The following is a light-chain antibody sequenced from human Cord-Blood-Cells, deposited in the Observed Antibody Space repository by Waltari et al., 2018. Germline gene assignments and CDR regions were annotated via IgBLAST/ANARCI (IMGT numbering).Light chain of an antibody. CDR1: QDINNY. Sequence: DIQMTQSPSSLSASVGDRVTSTCQASQDINNYLNWYQQKPGKPPKLLNYDASNSETGVPSRFSRSGSATDFTFTISSLQPEDIATYCCQQYDNLLTFGGGTKLEIK. CDR2: DAS. CDR3: QQYDNLLT. V-gene: IGKV1-33*01. J-gene: IGKJ4*01.